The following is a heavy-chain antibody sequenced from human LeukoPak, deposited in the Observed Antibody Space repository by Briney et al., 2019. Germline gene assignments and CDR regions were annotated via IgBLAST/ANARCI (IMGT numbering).Heavy chain of an antibody. D-gene: IGHD1/OR15-1a*01. CDR3: ARRASNKGFDY. V-gene: IGHV4-39*01. J-gene: IGHJ4*02. CDR1: GGSISSSSYY. Sequence: PSETLSLTCTVSGGSISSSSYYWGWIRQPPGKGLEWIGSIYYSGSTYYNPSLKSRVTISVDTSKNQFSLKLSSVTAADTAVYYCARRASNKGFDYWGQGTLVTVSS. CDR2: IYYSGST.